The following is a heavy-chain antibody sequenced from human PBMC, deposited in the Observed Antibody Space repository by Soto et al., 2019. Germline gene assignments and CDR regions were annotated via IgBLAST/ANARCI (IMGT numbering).Heavy chain of an antibody. V-gene: IGHV4-31*03. CDR3: ARLEGLATISYYFDF. CDR1: GGSISSGGYY. J-gene: IGHJ4*02. Sequence: SETLSLTCTVSGGSISSGGYYWSWIRQHPGKGLEWIGYIYYSGSTYYNPSLKSRVTISVDTSKNQFSLKLSSVTAADTAVYYCARLEGLATISYYFDFWGPGALVTVSS. CDR2: IYYSGST. D-gene: IGHD5-12*01.